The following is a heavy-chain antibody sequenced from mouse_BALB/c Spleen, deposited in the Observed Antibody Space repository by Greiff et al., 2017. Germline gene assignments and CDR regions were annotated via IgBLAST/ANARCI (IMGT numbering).Heavy chain of an antibody. CDR1: GYTFTSYV. D-gene: IGHD3-1*01. J-gene: IGHJ4*01. Sequence: EVQLMESGPELVKPGASVKMSCKASGYTFTSYVMHWVKQKPGQGLEWIGYINPYNDGTKYNEKFKGKATLTSDKSSSTAYMELSSLTSEDSAVYYCARSGEDYAMDYWGQGTSVTVSS. CDR2: INPYNDGT. V-gene: IGHV1-14*01. CDR3: ARSGEDYAMDY.